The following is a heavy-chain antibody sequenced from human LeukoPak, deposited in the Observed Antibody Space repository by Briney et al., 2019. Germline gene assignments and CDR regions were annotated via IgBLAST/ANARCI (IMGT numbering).Heavy chain of an antibody. Sequence: GGSLRLSCVASGFTFSSYGMNWVRQAPGKGLEWVSFISTSSSYIYYADSVKGRFTISRDNAKNSLYLQMNSLRAEDTALYYCARPNSGYSSGWYYNYWGQGTLVTVSS. D-gene: IGHD6-19*01. CDR3: ARPNSGYSSGWYYNY. CDR1: GFTFSSYG. CDR2: ISTSSSYI. V-gene: IGHV3-21*04. J-gene: IGHJ4*02.